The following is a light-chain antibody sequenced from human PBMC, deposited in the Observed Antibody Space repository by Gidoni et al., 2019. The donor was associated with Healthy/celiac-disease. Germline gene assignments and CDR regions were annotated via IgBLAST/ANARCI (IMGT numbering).Light chain of an antibody. V-gene: IGKV3-20*01. J-gene: IGKJ1*01. Sequence: EIELTQSPATLSSSPGERATLSCRARQSVSSSYLAWYQQKPGQAPRLLIYGASSRDTGVPDRFSGSGSGTDFTLTISSLEPEDFAVYYCQQYDSTACTFGEGTKVEIK. CDR2: GAS. CDR1: QSVSSSY. CDR3: QQYDSTACT.